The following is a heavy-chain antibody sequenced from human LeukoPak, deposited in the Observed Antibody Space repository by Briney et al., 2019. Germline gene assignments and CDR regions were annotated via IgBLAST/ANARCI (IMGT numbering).Heavy chain of an antibody. J-gene: IGHJ4*02. CDR3: ASCLNPQYYFDY. V-gene: IGHV4-34*01. Sequence: SETLSLTCAVYGGSFSGYYWSWIRQPPGKGLEWIGEINHSGSTNYNPPLKSRVTISVDTSKNQFSLKLSSVTAADTAVYYCASCLNPQYYFDYWGQGTLVTVSS. D-gene: IGHD3-16*01. CDR2: INHSGST. CDR1: GGSFSGYY.